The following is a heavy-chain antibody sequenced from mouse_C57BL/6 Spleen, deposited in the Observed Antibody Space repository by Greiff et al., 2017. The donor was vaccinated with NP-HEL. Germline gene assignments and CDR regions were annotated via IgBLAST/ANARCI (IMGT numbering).Heavy chain of an antibody. V-gene: IGHV1-26*01. J-gene: IGHJ4*01. D-gene: IGHD1-2*01. Sequence: VQLQQPGPELVKPGASVKISCKASGYTFTDYYMNWVKQSHGKSLEWIGDINPNNGGTSYNQKFKGKATLTVDKSSSTAYMELRSLTSEDSAVYYCARSLRLYAMDYWGQGTSVTVSS. CDR2: INPNNGGT. CDR3: ARSLRLYAMDY. CDR1: GYTFTDYY.